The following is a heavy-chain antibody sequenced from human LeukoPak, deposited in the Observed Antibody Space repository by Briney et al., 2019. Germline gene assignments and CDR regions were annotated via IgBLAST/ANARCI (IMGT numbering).Heavy chain of an antibody. V-gene: IGHV3-7*01. CDR3: ARSSGTYLRSDAFDI. Sequence: PGGSLRLSCAASGFSFSTSLLTWVRQAPGKGLEWLANINGDGSVKNYVDSVKGRFIISRDNAKNSLYLQMDSLRAEDTAVFYCARSSGTYLRSDAFDIWGQGTTVTVS. J-gene: IGHJ3*02. CDR1: GFSFSTSL. CDR2: INGDGSVK. D-gene: IGHD1-26*01.